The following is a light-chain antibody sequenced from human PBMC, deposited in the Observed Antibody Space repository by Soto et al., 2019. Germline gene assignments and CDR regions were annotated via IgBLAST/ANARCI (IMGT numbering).Light chain of an antibody. CDR3: QQYDNSPHT. V-gene: IGKV3-20*01. CDR1: QSVSNS. Sequence: IVLTHSLGPLSLSPREXDSLSWRASQSVSNSLTWYQQKPGKAPKLLIYDASRMDTGIPTRFSGSGSGTDSTFTISRLQPEDLAVYYCQQYDNSPHTFGQGTRLDIK. CDR2: DAS. J-gene: IGKJ5*01.